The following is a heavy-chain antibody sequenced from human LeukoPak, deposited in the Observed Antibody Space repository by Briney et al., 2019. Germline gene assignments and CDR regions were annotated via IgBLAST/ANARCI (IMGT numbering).Heavy chain of an antibody. CDR1: GGTFISYA. V-gene: IGHV1-69*05. D-gene: IGHD3-22*01. Sequence: SVKVSCKASGGTFISYAISWVGQAPGQGLEWMGRIIPIFGTGNYAQKFQGRVTINTEESTRTAYMELSSLRSEDTAVYYCARGLGYYDSSGYSFYMDVWGKGTTVTVSS. CDR3: ARGLGYYDSSGYSFYMDV. J-gene: IGHJ6*03. CDR2: IIPIFGTG.